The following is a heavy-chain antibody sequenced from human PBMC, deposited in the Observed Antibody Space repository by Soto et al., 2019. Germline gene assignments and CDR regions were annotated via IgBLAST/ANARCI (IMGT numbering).Heavy chain of an antibody. Sequence: PGGSLRLSCAASGFTFSSYVMSWVRQAPGKGLEWVSAISGSGGSTYYADSVKGRFTISRDNSKNTLYLQMNSLRAEDTAVYYCATFLYDSSGYYYPRDYWGQGTLVTVSS. CDR3: ATFLYDSSGYYYPRDY. J-gene: IGHJ4*02. CDR1: GFTFSSYV. CDR2: ISGSGGST. V-gene: IGHV3-23*01. D-gene: IGHD3-22*01.